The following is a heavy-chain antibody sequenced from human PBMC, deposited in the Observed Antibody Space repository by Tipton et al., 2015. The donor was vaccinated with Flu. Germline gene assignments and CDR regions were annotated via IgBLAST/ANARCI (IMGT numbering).Heavy chain of an antibody. Sequence: SLRLSCVASGFTFSSYGMPWVRQPTGKGLEWVSSIGSSGDTYYEGSVKGRFTISRENAKNSLYLQMNSLRAGDTTAYYCARGPVPASNGYNGMDVWDQGSTFPV. V-gene: IGHV3-13*01. CDR1: GFTFSSYG. J-gene: IGHJ6*02. CDR2: IGSSGDT. D-gene: IGHD6-13*01. CDR3: ARGPVPASNGYNGMDV.